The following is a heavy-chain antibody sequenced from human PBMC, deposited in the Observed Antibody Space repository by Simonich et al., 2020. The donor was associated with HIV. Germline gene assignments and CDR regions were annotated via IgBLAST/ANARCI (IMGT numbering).Heavy chain of an antibody. CDR3: ARAWGDAFDI. CDR1: GFTFSSYW. V-gene: IGHV3-74*01. CDR2: IKSDGRST. J-gene: IGHJ3*02. D-gene: IGHD7-27*01. Sequence: EVQLVESGGGLVQPGGSLRLSCAASGFTFSSYWMHWVRQAPGKGLVWVSRIKSDGRSTSYADSVKGRFTISRDNAKNTLYLQMNSLRAEDTAVYYCARAWGDAFDIWGQGTMVTVSS.